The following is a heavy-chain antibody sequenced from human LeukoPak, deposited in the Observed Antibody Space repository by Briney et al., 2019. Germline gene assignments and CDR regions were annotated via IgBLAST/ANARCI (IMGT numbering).Heavy chain of an antibody. CDR1: GYTFTGYY. CDR3: ASSSGWYNNWFDP. V-gene: IGHV1-2*02. J-gene: IGHJ5*02. D-gene: IGHD6-19*01. CDR2: INPNSGGT. Sequence: ASVKVSCKASGYTFTGYYMHWVRQAPGQGLEWMGWINPNSGGTNYAQKFQGRVTMTRDTSVSTAYMELSRLRSDDTAVYYCASSSGWYNNWFDPWGQGTLVTVSS.